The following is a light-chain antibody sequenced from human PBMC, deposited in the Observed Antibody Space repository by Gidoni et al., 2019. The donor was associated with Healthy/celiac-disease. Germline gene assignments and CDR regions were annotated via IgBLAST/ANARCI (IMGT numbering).Light chain of an antibody. J-gene: IGLJ2*01. Sequence: SYELTQPLSVSVALGQTARVTCGGNNLGRKHVHWYQPKLGQAPVLVIYRESHRPSGIPDRFSGSNAGNTATLTISRAQAGDEADYYCQVWDSSTAEVVFGGGTKLTVL. CDR1: NLGRKH. CDR2: RES. V-gene: IGLV3-9*01. CDR3: QVWDSSTAEVV.